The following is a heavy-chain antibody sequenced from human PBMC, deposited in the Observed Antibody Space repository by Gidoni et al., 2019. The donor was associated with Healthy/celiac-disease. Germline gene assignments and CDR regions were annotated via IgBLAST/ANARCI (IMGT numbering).Heavy chain of an antibody. CDR3: ARAPNQWLVTVAYYFDY. Sequence: EVQLVESGGGLVQPGGSLRLSCAASGFTFRSSEMNWVRQAPGKGLEWVSYISSSGSTIYYADSVKGRFTISRDNAKNSLYLQMNSLRAEDTAVYYCARAPNQWLVTVAYYFDYWGQGTLVTVSS. CDR1: GFTFRSSE. D-gene: IGHD6-19*01. J-gene: IGHJ4*02. V-gene: IGHV3-48*03. CDR2: ISSSGSTI.